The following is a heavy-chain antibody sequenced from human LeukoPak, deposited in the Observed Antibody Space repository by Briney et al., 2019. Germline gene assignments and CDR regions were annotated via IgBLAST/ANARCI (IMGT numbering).Heavy chain of an antibody. CDR3: ATTRDIVEVPAVEGD. V-gene: IGHV3-30*02. CDR2: IRYDGSNK. Sequence: GGSLRLSCAPSGFTFSSYGMHWGRQAPGKGREWVAFIRYDGSNKYYADSVKGRFTISTDNSKNTLYLQMNSLRAEYTAVYYCATTRDIVEVPAVEGDWGQGTLVTVSS. CDR1: GFTFSSYG. J-gene: IGHJ4*02. D-gene: IGHD2-2*01.